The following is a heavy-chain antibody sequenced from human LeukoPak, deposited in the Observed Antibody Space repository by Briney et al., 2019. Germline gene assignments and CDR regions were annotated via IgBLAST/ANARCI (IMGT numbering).Heavy chain of an antibody. V-gene: IGHV4-4*07. J-gene: IGHJ6*03. CDR1: GGSISSHH. D-gene: IGHD4-17*01. CDR2: VYNSGST. Sequence: PSETLSLTWSVSGGSISSHHWGWIRQPAGKGLEWIGRVYNSGSTTYNPSLKSRVSMSVDTSKNQVSLKLGSVTAADTAVYYCARDAVTQTGNYYYYCMDVWGKGTTVTVSS. CDR3: ARDAVTQTGNYYYYCMDV.